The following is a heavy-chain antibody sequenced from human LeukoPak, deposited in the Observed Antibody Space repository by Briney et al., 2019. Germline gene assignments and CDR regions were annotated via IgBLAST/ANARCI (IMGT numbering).Heavy chain of an antibody. CDR3: ATETNGRHYDY. J-gene: IGHJ4*02. V-gene: IGHV3-21*06. CDR1: GLTFSTSG. CDR2: IGPTGFDR. Sequence: GGSLRLSCTTSGLTFSTSGFNWVRQAPGKGLEWVASIGPTGFDRYHADSIKGRFTISTDNANHFLYLQMDSLRAEDTTVYYCATETNGRHYDYWGQGTLLTVSS. D-gene: IGHD1-14*01.